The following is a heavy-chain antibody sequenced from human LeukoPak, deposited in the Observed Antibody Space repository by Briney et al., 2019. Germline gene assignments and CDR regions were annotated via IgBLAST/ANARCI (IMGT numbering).Heavy chain of an antibody. CDR1: GFTFSSYG. J-gene: IGHJ4*02. D-gene: IGHD2-15*01. CDR2: ISYDGSNK. Sequence: GRSLRLSCAASGFTFSSYGMHWVRQAPGKGLEWVAVISYDGSNKYYADSVKGRFTISRDNSKNTLYLQMNSLRAEDTAVYYCAKDIMNCSGGSCYYYFDYWGQGTLVTVSS. CDR3: AKDIMNCSGGSCYYYFDY. V-gene: IGHV3-30*18.